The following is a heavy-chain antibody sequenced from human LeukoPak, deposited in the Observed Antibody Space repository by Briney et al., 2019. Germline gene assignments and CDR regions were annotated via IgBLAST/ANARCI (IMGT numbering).Heavy chain of an antibody. Sequence: SETLSLTCTVSGGSISSYYWSWIRQPPGKGLEWIGYIYYSGSTNYNPSLESRVTISVDTSKNDFSLRMTSVTAADTAVYYCARGAGGPDYWGQGTLVTVSS. V-gene: IGHV4-59*01. CDR3: ARGAGGPDY. CDR1: GGSISSYY. CDR2: IYYSGST. J-gene: IGHJ4*02. D-gene: IGHD3-16*01.